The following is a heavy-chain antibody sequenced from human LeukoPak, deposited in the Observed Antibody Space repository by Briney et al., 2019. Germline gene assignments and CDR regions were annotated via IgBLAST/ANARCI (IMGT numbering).Heavy chain of an antibody. D-gene: IGHD4-23*01. CDR1: GYTFTRYY. CDR3: ARATSVDNWFDP. Sequence: GSVKVSCKASGYTFTRYYIHELRQTPGQGPEWIGWINPNSGGTNYAQKFQGRVTMTRDTSISTAYMELSRLRSDDTALYYCARATSVDNWFDPWGQGTLVTVS. V-gene: IGHV1-2*02. CDR2: INPNSGGT. J-gene: IGHJ5*02.